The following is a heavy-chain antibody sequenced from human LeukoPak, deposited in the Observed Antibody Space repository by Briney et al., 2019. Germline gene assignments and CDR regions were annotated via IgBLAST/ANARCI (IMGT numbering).Heavy chain of an antibody. V-gene: IGHV1-18*01. CDR1: GYTFTSYD. CDR2: ISAYNGKR. D-gene: IGHD1-26*01. CDR3: ARDGTRASWFDP. J-gene: IGHJ5*02. Sequence: ASVKVSCKASGYTFTSYDINWVRQATGQGLEWVGLISAYNGKRNSAQKFQGRVTMTTDTSTRTAYMELRSLRSEDTAVYYCARDGTRASWFDPWGQGTLVTVSS.